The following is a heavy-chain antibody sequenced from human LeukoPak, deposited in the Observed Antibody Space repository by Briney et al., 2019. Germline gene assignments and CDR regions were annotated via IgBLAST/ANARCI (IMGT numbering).Heavy chain of an antibody. V-gene: IGHV3-23*01. CDR2: MSGDVTST. J-gene: IGHJ4*02. CDR1: GFTFSSFA. CDR3: AKRTSGSSWYSSDY. Sequence: GGSLRLSCAASGFTFSSFAMNWVRQAPGKGLEWVSTMSGDVTSTYYADSVKGRFTISRDNSKNTLYLQMNSLRAEDTAVYYCAKRTSGSSWYSSDYWGQGTLVTVSS. D-gene: IGHD6-13*01.